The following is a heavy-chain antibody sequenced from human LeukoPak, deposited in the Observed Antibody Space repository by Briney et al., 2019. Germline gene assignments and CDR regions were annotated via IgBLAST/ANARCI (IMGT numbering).Heavy chain of an antibody. CDR2: ICYSGST. Sequence: SETLSLTCTVSGGSISSYYWSWIRQPPGKGLEWIGYICYSGSTNYNPSLKSRVTISVDTSKNQFSLKLSSVTAADTAVYYCARSPAGIQLWLYYFDYWGQGTLVTVSS. D-gene: IGHD5-18*01. J-gene: IGHJ4*02. CDR1: GGSISSYY. CDR3: ARSPAGIQLWLYYFDY. V-gene: IGHV4-59*01.